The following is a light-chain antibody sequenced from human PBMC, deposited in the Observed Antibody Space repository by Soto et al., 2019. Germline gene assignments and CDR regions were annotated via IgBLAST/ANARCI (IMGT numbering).Light chain of an antibody. CDR1: SRDIGAYNY. CDR3: CSYADGSIYV. CDR2: EVV. J-gene: IGLJ1*01. V-gene: IGLV2-14*01. Sequence: QSVLTQPASVSGSPGQSISISCSGTSRDIGAYNYVSWYLQHTGKAPKLMIYEVVNRPSGVSNRFSGSKSGNTASLTISGLQAEDEADYYCCSYADGSIYVFGTGTKSPS.